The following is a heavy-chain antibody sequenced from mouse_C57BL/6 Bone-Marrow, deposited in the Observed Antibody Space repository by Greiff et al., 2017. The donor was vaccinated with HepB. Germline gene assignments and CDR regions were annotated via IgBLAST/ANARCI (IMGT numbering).Heavy chain of an antibody. Sequence: QVQLQQPGAELVKPGASVKLSCKASGYTFTSYWMQWVKQRPGQGLEWIEEIDPSDSYTNYNQKFKGKATLTVDTSSSTAYMQLSSLTSEDSAVYYCARYGYYGSRRGYYAMDYWGQGTSVTVSS. CDR2: IDPSDSYT. CDR1: GYTFTSYW. D-gene: IGHD1-1*01. V-gene: IGHV1-50*01. CDR3: ARYGYYGSRRGYYAMDY. J-gene: IGHJ4*01.